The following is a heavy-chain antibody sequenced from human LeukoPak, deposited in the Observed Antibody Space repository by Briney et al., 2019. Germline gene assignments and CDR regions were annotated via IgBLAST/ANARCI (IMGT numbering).Heavy chain of an antibody. J-gene: IGHJ4*02. D-gene: IGHD3-22*01. CDR2: INPNSGGT. V-gene: IGHV1-2*02. Sequence: ASVKVSCKASGYTFTSYGISWVRQAPGQGLEWMGWINPNSGGTNYAQKFQGRVTMTRDTSISTAYMELSRLRSDDTAVYYCARDPEPYYYDSSGYSWDYWGQGTLVTVSS. CDR3: ARDPEPYYYDSSGYSWDY. CDR1: GYTFTSYG.